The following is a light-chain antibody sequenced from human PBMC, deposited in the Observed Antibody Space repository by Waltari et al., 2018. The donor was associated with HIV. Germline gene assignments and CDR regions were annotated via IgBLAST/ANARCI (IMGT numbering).Light chain of an antibody. CDR2: YYT. Sequence: NFMLTQPHSVSESPGKTVTISCTRSSGSIASNYVQGYQQPPGSSPTTVIYYYTQRPSGVPARFSGSIDRSTTSASLTISVLEAEDEADYYCQSYDSSNVVFGGGTKLTVL. CDR3: QSYDSSNVV. J-gene: IGLJ2*01. CDR1: SGSIASNY. V-gene: IGLV6-57*01.